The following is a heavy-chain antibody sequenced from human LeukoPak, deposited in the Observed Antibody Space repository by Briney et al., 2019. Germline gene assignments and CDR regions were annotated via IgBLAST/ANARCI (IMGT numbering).Heavy chain of an antibody. CDR3: ARVPYGGSASLFDY. CDR1: GGPISSYY. Sequence: PSETLSLTCTVSGGPISSYYWSWIRQAPGKGLEWIGYIYSSGGTNYNPSLKSRVTISVDTSKNQFSLKLSSVTAGDTAFYYCARVPYGGSASLFDYWGQGTLVTVSS. D-gene: IGHD6-6*01. CDR2: IYSSGGT. J-gene: IGHJ4*02. V-gene: IGHV4-59*01.